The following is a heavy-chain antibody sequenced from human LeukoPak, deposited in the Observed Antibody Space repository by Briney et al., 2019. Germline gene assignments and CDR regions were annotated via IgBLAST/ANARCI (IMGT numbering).Heavy chain of an antibody. CDR2: IYSGGST. V-gene: IGHV3-66*01. CDR3: ARGGSSGYYFYFDY. J-gene: IGHJ4*02. CDR1: GFTVSSNY. Sequence: GGSLRLSCAASGFTVSSNYMSWVRQAPGEGLEWVSVIYSGGSTYYADSVKGRFTISRDNSKNTLYLQMNSLRAEDTAVYYCARGGSSGYYFYFDYWGQGTLVTVSS. D-gene: IGHD3-22*01.